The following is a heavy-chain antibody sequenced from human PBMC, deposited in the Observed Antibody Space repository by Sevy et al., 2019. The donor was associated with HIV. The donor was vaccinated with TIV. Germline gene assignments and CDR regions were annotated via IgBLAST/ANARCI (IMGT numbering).Heavy chain of an antibody. D-gene: IGHD5-18*01. V-gene: IGHV1-2*06. J-gene: IGHJ4*02. CDR3: AGGYSYGYGFLDY. CDR2: INPNSGGT. CDR1: GYTFTGYY. Sequence: ASMKVSCKASGYTFTGYYMHWVRQAPGQGLEWMGRINPNSGGTNYAQKFQGRVTMTRDTSISTAYMELSRLRSDDTAVYYCAGGYSYGYGFLDYWGQGTLVTVSS.